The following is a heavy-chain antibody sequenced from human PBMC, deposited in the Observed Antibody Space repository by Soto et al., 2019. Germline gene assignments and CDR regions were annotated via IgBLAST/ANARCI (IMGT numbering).Heavy chain of an antibody. CDR3: AKVRLGYCSGGSCYSMDS. V-gene: IGHV3-30*18. Sequence: QVQLVESGGGVVQPGRSLRLSCAASGFTFSSYGMQWVRQAPGKGLEWVAVISYDGSNKYYVDSVKGRFTIPRDNSKNTLYMQMNSLRAEDTAVYYCAKVRLGYCSGGSCYSMDSWGQGTLVTVSS. CDR2: ISYDGSNK. J-gene: IGHJ4*02. CDR1: GFTFSSYG. D-gene: IGHD2-15*01.